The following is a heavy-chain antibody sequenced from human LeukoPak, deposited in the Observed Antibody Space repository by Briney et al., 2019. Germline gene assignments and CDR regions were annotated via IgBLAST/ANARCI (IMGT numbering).Heavy chain of an antibody. CDR3: AREGVYNSPFDS. CDR2: MYWGGSR. Sequence: GGSLRLSCAASGFIVSNNFMSWVRQAPGKGLEWVSVMYWGGSRDYADSVKGRFTISKDNSKNKLDLQMDSLRVEDTAIYYCAREGVYNSPFDSWGRGTLVTVSS. D-gene: IGHD1-1*01. J-gene: IGHJ4*02. V-gene: IGHV3-53*01. CDR1: GFIVSNNF.